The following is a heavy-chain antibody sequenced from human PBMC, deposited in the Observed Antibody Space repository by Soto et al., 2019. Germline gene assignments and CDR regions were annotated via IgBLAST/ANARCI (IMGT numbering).Heavy chain of an antibody. Sequence: EVQLLESGGGLVQPGGSLRLSCAASGFTFSSYAMSWVRQAPGKGLEWVSAISWNSGSIGYADSVKGRFTISRDNAKNSLYLQMNSLRAEDTALYYCAKVLTTVTPDFDYWGQGTLVTVSS. CDR3: AKVLTTVTPDFDY. D-gene: IGHD4-17*01. V-gene: IGHV3-9*01. CDR1: GFTFSSYA. J-gene: IGHJ4*02. CDR2: ISWNSGSI.